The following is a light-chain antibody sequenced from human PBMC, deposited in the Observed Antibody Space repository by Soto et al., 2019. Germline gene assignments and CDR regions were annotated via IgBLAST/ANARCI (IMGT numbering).Light chain of an antibody. CDR2: GAS. J-gene: IGKJ2*02. V-gene: IGKV3-20*01. CDR1: QSVSNSY. CDR3: QQYAGSLPCT. Sequence: EIVLTQSPGTLSLSPGERATLSCRASQSVSNSYLAWYQQKPGQAPRLLIYGASSRATGIPDRFSGSGSGTDFTLTISRLEPEDFAVYYCQQYAGSLPCTFGQGTKLEIK.